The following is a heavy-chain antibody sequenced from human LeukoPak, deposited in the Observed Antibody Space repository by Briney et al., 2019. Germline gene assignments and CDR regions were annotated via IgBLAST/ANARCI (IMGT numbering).Heavy chain of an antibody. D-gene: IGHD2-21*02. V-gene: IGHV1-18*01. CDR2: ISAYNDDT. J-gene: IGHJ4*02. CDR3: ARLTEFPQYFDY. CDR1: GYTFTTYS. Sequence: ASVKVSCKASGYTFTTYSLTWVRQAPGQGLEWMVWISAYNDDTNYSQKLQGRVTMTTDTSTSTAYMELRSLRSDDTAMYYCARLTEFPQYFDYWGQGTLVTVAS.